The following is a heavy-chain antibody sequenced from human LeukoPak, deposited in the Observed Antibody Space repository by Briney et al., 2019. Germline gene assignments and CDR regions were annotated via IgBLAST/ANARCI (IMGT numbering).Heavy chain of an antibody. V-gene: IGHV3-7*01. J-gene: IGHJ4*02. D-gene: IGHD6-13*01. CDR3: ARGGSSSWDY. Sequence: GGSLRLSCAASGFRFNTYWMSWVRQAPGKGLEWVANIKQDGNEKYYADSVKGRFTISRDNGKNSLDLQMNSLRAEDTAVYYCARGGSSSWDYWGQGTLVTVSS. CDR2: IKQDGNEK. CDR1: GFRFNTYW.